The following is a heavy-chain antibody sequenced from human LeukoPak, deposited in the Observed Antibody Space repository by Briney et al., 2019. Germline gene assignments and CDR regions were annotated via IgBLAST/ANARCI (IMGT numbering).Heavy chain of an antibody. V-gene: IGHV4-30-4*08. J-gene: IGHJ5*02. CDR1: GGSISSGDYY. CDR2: IYYSGST. CDR3: ARADYGGNSVSDP. D-gene: IGHD4-23*01. Sequence: TSETLSLTCTVSGGSISSGDYYWSWIRQPPGKGLEWIGYIYYSGSTYYNPSLKSRVTISVDTSKNQFSLKLSSVTAADTAVYYCARADYGGNSVSDPWGQGTLVTVSS.